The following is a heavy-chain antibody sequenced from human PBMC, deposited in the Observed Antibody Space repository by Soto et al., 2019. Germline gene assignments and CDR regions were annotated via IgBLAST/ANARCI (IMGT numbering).Heavy chain of an antibody. CDR3: AQDAERLGELWGYFQN. CDR2: INWNGVNK. J-gene: IGHJ1*01. Sequence: PGGSLRLSCGTSGFMFEDYAMHWVRQAPGKGLEWVSGINWNGVNKGYADSVLGRFTISRDNAKKSLFLEMNYLRPEDTALYFCAQDAERLGELWGYFQNWGQGTPVTVSS. CDR1: GFMFEDYA. D-gene: IGHD3-16*01. V-gene: IGHV3-9*01.